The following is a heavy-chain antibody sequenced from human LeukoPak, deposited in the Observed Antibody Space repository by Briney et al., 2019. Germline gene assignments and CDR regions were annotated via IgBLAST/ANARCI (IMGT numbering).Heavy chain of an antibody. CDR3: AREPRRAMGVTFFDY. CDR2: ISSSGSTI. CDR1: GFTFSSYE. D-gene: IGHD5-18*01. J-gene: IGHJ4*02. V-gene: IGHV3-48*03. Sequence: GGSLRLFCAASGFTFSSYEMNWVRQAPGKGLEWVSYISSSGSTIYYADSVKGRFTISRDNAKNSLYLQMNSLRAEDTAVYYCAREPRRAMGVTFFDYWGQGTLVTVSS.